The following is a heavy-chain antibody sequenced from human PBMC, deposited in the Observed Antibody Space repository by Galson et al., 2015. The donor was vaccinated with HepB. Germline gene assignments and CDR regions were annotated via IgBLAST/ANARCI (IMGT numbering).Heavy chain of an antibody. CDR3: ARRGIVVVPAAEYWYFDL. CDR1: GFTFSSYS. J-gene: IGHJ2*01. CDR2: ISSSSSYI. Sequence: SLRLSCAASGFTFSSYSMNWVRQAPGKGLEWVSSISSSSSYIYYADSVKGRFTISRDNAKNSLYLQMNSLRAEDTAVYYCARRGIVVVPAAEYWYFDLWGRGTLVTVSS. D-gene: IGHD2-2*01. V-gene: IGHV3-21*04.